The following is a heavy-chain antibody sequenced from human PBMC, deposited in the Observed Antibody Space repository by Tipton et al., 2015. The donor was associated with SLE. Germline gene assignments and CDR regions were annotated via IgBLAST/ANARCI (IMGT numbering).Heavy chain of an antibody. CDR1: GYTFTNDD. J-gene: IGHJ5*02. CDR3: ARGAAAEGHNWFDP. Sequence: QLVQSGAEVKKPGASVKVSCKASGYTFTNDDINWVRQATGQGLEWMGWMNPNTANTGYAQKLQGRVTMTTDTSTSTAYMELRSLRSDDTAVYYCARGAAAEGHNWFDPWGQGTLVTVSS. V-gene: IGHV1-8*01. D-gene: IGHD6-13*01. CDR2: MNPNTANT.